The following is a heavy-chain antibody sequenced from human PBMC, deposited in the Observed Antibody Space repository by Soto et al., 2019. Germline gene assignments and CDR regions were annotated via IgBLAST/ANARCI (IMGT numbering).Heavy chain of an antibody. V-gene: IGHV3-73*01. D-gene: IGHD3-10*01. CDR2: IRSKANSYAT. Sequence: GGSLRLSCAASGFTFSGSAMHWVRQASGKGLEWVGRIRSKANSYATAYAASVKGRFTISRDDSKNTAYLQMNSLKTEDTAVYYCTSFSWKVYPKSPKLSYGSGAAWGQGTLVTVSS. CDR3: TSFSWKVYPKSPKLSYGSGAA. J-gene: IGHJ5*02. CDR1: GFTFSGSA.